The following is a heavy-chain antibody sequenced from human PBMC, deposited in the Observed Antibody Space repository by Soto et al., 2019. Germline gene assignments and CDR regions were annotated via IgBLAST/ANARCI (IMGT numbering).Heavy chain of an antibody. CDR2: ISSSSSTI. Sequence: GGSLRLSCAASGFTFSSYSMNWVRQAPGKGLEWVSYISSSSSTIYYADSVKGRFTISRDNAKNSLYLQMNSLRAEDTAVYYCARVYSGYDWGLVLDYWGQGTLVTVSS. D-gene: IGHD5-12*01. CDR1: GFTFSSYS. J-gene: IGHJ4*02. CDR3: ARVYSGYDWGLVLDY. V-gene: IGHV3-48*01.